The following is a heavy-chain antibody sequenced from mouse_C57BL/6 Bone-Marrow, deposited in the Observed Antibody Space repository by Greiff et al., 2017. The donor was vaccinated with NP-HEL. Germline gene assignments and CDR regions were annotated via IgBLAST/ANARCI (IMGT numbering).Heavy chain of an antibody. J-gene: IGHJ3*01. V-gene: IGHV7-1*01. CDR2: SRNKANDYTT. CDR1: GFTFSDFY. CDR3: ARDGGGVLFAY. Sequence: EVKLVESGGGLVQSGRSLRLSCATSGFTFSDFYMEWVRQAPGKGLEWIAASRNKANDYTTEYSASVKGRFIVSRDTSQSILYLQMNALRAEDTAIYYCARDGGGVLFAYWGQGTLVTVSA.